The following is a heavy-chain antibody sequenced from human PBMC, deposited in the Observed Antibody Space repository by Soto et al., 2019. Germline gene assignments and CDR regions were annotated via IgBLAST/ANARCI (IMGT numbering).Heavy chain of an antibody. CDR2: IYYSGST. D-gene: IGHD1-20*01. V-gene: IGHV4-31*03. Sequence: SETLSLTCSVSGGSISTGGDYWSWIRQHSGKGLEWIGYIYYSGSTYYNPSLKSRVTISVDTSKNQFSLKLNSVTAADAAVYFCARGGITGTIDAFDILGQGTMSTVS. J-gene: IGHJ3*02. CDR1: GGSISTGGDY. CDR3: ARGGITGTIDAFDI.